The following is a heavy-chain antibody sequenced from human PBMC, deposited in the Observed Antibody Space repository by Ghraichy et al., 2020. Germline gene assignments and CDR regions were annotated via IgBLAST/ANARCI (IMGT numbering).Heavy chain of an antibody. J-gene: IGHJ5*01. D-gene: IGHD5/OR15-5a*01. CDR3: ARAVVGSTENWFDF. Sequence: SETLSLTCTVSGASLSRGGYYWSWIRQHPAKGLEWIGNIFYTGYSYYSPSLKSRVVLSLDLSTKQFSLQVTSVTIADTAVYYCARAVVGSTENWFDFWGQGTHVTVAS. V-gene: IGHV4-31*03. CDR2: IFYTGYS. CDR1: GASLSRGGYY.